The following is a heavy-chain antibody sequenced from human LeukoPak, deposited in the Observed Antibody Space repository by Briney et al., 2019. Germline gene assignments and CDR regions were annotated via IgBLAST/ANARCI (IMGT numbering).Heavy chain of an antibody. V-gene: IGHV3-13*01. Sequence: GGSLSLSCAASGFTFSSYDMHWVRQATGKGLECVSAIGTAGDTYYPGSVKGRFTISRENAKNSLYLQMNSLRAEDTAVYYCARGYSSGWLHFDYWGQGTLVTVSS. CDR3: ARGYSSGWLHFDY. D-gene: IGHD6-19*01. CDR2: IGTAGDT. J-gene: IGHJ4*02. CDR1: GFTFSSYD.